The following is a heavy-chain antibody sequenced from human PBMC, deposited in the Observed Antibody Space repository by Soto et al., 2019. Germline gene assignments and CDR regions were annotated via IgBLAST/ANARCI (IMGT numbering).Heavy chain of an antibody. CDR2: IIGSGAST. D-gene: IGHD6-13*01. CDR1: GFTFSNYA. V-gene: IGHV3-23*01. J-gene: IGHJ6*03. Sequence: EVQLLESGGGLVQPGGSLRISCAASGFTFSNYAMSWVRQAPGKGLEWVSAIIGSGASTYYADSVKRRFTISRDDSKDTLYLQMSTLRAEDTAVYYCATPSYMSSHLDYYYYDMDVWGKGTTVTVSS. CDR3: ATPSYMSSHLDYYYYDMDV.